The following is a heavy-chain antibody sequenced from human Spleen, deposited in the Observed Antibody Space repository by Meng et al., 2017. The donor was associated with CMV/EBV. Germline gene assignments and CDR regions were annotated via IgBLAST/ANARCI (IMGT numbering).Heavy chain of an antibody. Sequence: GESLKISCAAPGFTFSGYVMSWVRQAPGKGLEWVAVISFDGRDKYYTDSVKGRFSVSRDDSENTVYLQMNSLRPEDTAVYYCARDMGGSTMIISFWGLGTLVTVSS. CDR2: ISFDGRDK. V-gene: IGHV3-33*08. CDR1: GFTFSGYV. D-gene: IGHD3-22*01. CDR3: ARDMGGSTMIISF. J-gene: IGHJ4*02.